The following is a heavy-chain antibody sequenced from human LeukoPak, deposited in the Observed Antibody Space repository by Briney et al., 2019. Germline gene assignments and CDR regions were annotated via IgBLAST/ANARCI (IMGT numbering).Heavy chain of an antibody. CDR2: IYYSGST. D-gene: IGHD3-10*01. CDR1: GGSISSSRYY. Sequence: SETLSLTCTVSGGSISSSRYYWGWIRQPPGKGLEWIGSIYYSGSTYYNPSLKSRVTISVDTSKNQFSLKLSSVTAADTAVYYCARLLSNYYGSGVGVDYWGQGTLVTVSS. V-gene: IGHV4-39*01. J-gene: IGHJ4*02. CDR3: ARLLSNYYGSGVGVDY.